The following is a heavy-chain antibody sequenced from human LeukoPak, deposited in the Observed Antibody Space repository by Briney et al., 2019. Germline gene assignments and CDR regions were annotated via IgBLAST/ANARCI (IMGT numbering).Heavy chain of an antibody. D-gene: IGHD3-10*01. Sequence: GGSLRLSCAASGFTVSSNYMSWVRQAPGEGLGWVSIIYNGGSTYYADSVKGRFTISRDNSKNTLYLQMNSLRAEDTAVYYCARGYYGSGSYLDYWGQGTLVTVSS. CDR3: ARGYYGSGSYLDY. V-gene: IGHV3-66*01. J-gene: IGHJ4*02. CDR2: IYNGGST. CDR1: GFTVSSNY.